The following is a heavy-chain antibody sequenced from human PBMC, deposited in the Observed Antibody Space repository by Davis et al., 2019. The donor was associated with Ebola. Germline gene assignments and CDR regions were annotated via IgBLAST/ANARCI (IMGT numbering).Heavy chain of an antibody. CDR1: GFTFSNYW. CDR3: ISPYCSGGSCYLEAFDI. V-gene: IGHV3-74*01. J-gene: IGHJ3*02. Sequence: PGGSLRLSCVASGFTFSNYWMHWVRQPPGKGLVWVSRIKTDGSTTTYADSVKGRFTISRDNAKNTLYLQMNSLRAEDTAVYYCISPYCSGGSCYLEAFDIWGQGTMVTVSS. CDR2: IKTDGSTT. D-gene: IGHD2-15*01.